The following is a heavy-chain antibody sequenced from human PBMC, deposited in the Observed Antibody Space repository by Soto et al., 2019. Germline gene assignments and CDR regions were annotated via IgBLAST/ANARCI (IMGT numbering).Heavy chain of an antibody. CDR2: IKQDGSET. V-gene: IGHV3-7*01. J-gene: IGHJ6*02. CDR3: ARGAVGYGMDV. Sequence: EVHLLESGGGLVQIGGSLRLSCAASRFTFTTYWMNWVRQGPGKGLEWVANIKQDGSETYYVDSVKGRFTISRDNAKNSLYLQMKSLRAEDTAVYYCARGAVGYGMDVWGQGTTVTVSS. CDR1: RFTFTTYW.